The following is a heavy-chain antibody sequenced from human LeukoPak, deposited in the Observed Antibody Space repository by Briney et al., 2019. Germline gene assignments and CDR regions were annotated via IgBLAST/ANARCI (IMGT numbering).Heavy chain of an antibody. J-gene: IGHJ6*03. CDR1: GFTVSRNG. Sequence: GGSLRLSCVASGFTVSRNGMSWVRQAPGKGLEWVSLIYSDDRAFYADSVKGRFTISRNNSKNTLFLQMSSLKPEDTAIYYCARDLAGFQEPRYYYYMDVWGKGTTVTVSS. CDR3: ARDLAGFQEPRYYYYMDV. D-gene: IGHD1-14*01. CDR2: IYSDDRA. V-gene: IGHV3-66*02.